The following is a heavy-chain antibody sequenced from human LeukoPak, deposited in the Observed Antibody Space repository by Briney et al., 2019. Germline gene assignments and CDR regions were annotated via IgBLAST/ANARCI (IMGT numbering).Heavy chain of an antibody. V-gene: IGHV4-34*01. CDR1: GGSFSGYY. CDR2: INHSGST. Sequence: SETLSLTCAVYGGSFSGYYWSWIRQPPGKGLEWIGEINHSGSTNYNPSLKSRVTISVDTSKNQFSLKLSSVTAADTAVYDCARGLNDSSLWGQGTLVTVSS. D-gene: IGHD3-22*01. J-gene: IGHJ4*02. CDR3: ARGLNDSSL.